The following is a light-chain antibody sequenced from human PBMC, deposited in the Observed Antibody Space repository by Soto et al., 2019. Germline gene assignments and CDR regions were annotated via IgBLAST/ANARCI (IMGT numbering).Light chain of an antibody. CDR2: GVS. V-gene: IGLV2-14*01. CDR3: SSSTSSNTLV. Sequence: QSALTQPASVSASPGQSITISCPGGKNDIGSSDYVSWYQQHPGKAPKLIIYGVSNRPSGTSDRFSGSKSGNTASLAISGLQADDEADYYCSSSTSSNTLVFGGGTKVTVL. CDR1: KNDIGSSDY. J-gene: IGLJ3*02.